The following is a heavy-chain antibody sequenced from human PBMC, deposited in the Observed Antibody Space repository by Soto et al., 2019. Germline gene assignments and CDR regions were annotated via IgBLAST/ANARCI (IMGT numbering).Heavy chain of an antibody. V-gene: IGHV4-39*01. Sequence: PSETLSLTCTVSGGSISSSSYYWGWIRQPPGKGLEWIGSIYYSGSTYYNPSLKSRVTISVDRSKNQFSLKLSSVTAADTAVYYCAPGSWIQLWLRFDYWGQGTLVTVSS. CDR3: APGSWIQLWLRFDY. D-gene: IGHD5-18*01. CDR2: IYYSGST. J-gene: IGHJ4*02. CDR1: GGSISSSSYY.